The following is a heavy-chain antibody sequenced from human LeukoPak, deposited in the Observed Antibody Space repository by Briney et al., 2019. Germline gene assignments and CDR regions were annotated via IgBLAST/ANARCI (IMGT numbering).Heavy chain of an antibody. CDR3: AKKGQADDGGKPD. J-gene: IGHJ4*02. Sequence: GGSLRLSCAASGFTFSIYDLSWVRQAPGKGLECVSAIDRGVGSTYYADSVKGRFTISRDNSKNTLYLQKNNLRVDDTAVYYCAKKGQADDGGKPDWGQGTLVTVSS. CDR2: IDRGVGST. CDR1: GFTFSIYD. V-gene: IGHV3-23*01.